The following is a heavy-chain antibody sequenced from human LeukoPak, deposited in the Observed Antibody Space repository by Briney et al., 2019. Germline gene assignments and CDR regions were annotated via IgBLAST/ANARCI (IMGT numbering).Heavy chain of an antibody. J-gene: IGHJ4*02. Sequence: GGSLRLSCAASGFTFSTYAMSWVRQAPGKGLEWVSAISGDDGSTYYADSLKGRFTISRDNSKNTLYLQMNSLRAEDTAVYYCARDGMGTFFDYWGQGTLVTVSS. CDR2: ISGDDGST. D-gene: IGHD1-1*01. V-gene: IGHV3-23*01. CDR1: GFTFSTYA. CDR3: ARDGMGTFFDY.